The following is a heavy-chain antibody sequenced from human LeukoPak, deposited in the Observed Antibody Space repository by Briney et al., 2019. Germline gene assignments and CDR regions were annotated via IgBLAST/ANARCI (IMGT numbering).Heavy chain of an antibody. Sequence: GGSLRLSCAASGFTFSHFGMHWVRQAPGKGLEWVSYISSSGSTIYYADSVKGRFTISRDNAKNSLYLQMNSLRAEDTAVYYCAREGRDALDIWGQGTMVTVSS. CDR3: AREGRDALDI. J-gene: IGHJ3*02. V-gene: IGHV3-48*03. CDR1: GFTFSHFG. CDR2: ISSSGSTI.